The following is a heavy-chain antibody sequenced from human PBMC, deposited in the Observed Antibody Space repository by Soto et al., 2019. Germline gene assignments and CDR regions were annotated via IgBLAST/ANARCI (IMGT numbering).Heavy chain of an antibody. V-gene: IGHV1-18*01. Sequence: ASVKVSCKASGYTFTSYGISWVRQAPGQGLEWLGWISAYNGNTNYAQKLQGRVTMTTDTSTSTAYMELRSLRSDDTAVYYCARGGGSSWYYYYYYMDVWGKGTTVTVSS. CDR1: GYTFTSYG. CDR2: ISAYNGNT. J-gene: IGHJ6*03. D-gene: IGHD6-13*01. CDR3: ARGGGSSWYYYYYYMDV.